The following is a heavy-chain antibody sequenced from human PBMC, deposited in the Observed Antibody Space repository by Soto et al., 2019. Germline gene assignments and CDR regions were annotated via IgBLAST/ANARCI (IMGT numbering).Heavy chain of an antibody. D-gene: IGHD3-10*01. Sequence: SVKVSCKASGGTFSSYAISWVRQAPGQGLEWMGGIIPIFGTANYAQKFQGRVTITADESTSTAYMELSSLRCEDTAVYYCAKENGSANYSWFYPCGQGTLGTVFS. J-gene: IGHJ5*02. CDR2: IIPIFGTA. CDR3: AKENGSANYSWFYP. V-gene: IGHV1-69*13. CDR1: GGTFSSYA.